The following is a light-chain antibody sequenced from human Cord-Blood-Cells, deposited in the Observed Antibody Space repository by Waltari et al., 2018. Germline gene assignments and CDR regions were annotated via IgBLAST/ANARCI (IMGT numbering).Light chain of an antibody. J-gene: IGKJ2*01. CDR3: QQYNSYSHT. V-gene: IGKV1-5*01. CDR1: QSISSW. CDR2: DAL. Sequence: DIQMTQSPSTLSASVGERVTITCRASQSISSWLAWYQQKPWKAPKLLIYDALSLESGVPSRFSGSGSGTEFTLTISSLQPYDFATYYCQQYNSYSHTFGQGTKLEIK.